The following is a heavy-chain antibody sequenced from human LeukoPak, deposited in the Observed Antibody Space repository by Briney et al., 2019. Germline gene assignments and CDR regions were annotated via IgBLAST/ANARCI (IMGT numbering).Heavy chain of an antibody. CDR3: AKGGVLLWFGESFDAFDI. J-gene: IGHJ3*02. D-gene: IGHD3-10*01. CDR2: IRYDGSNE. Sequence: PGGSLRLSCAASGFTFSSYGMHWVRQAPGKGLEWVAFIRYDGSNEYYADSVKGRFTISRDNSKNTLYLQMNSLRAEDTAVYYCAKGGVLLWFGESFDAFDIWGQGTMVTVSS. CDR1: GFTFSSYG. V-gene: IGHV3-30*02.